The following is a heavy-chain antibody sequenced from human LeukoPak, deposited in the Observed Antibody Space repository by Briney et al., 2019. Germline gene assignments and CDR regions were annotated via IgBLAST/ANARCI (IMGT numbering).Heavy chain of an antibody. D-gene: IGHD4-17*01. Sequence: ASETLPHTCTVSGGSISSYYWSWIRQPPGKGLEWIGYIYYSGSTNYNPSLKSRVTISVDTSKNQFSLKLSSVTAADTAVYYCARDRPTEINRMDVWDKGTTVTVSS. CDR3: ARDRPTEINRMDV. CDR1: GGSISSYY. CDR2: IYYSGST. J-gene: IGHJ6*03. V-gene: IGHV4-59*01.